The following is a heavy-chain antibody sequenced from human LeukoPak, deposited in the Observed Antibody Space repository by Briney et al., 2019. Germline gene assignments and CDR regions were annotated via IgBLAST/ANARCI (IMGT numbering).Heavy chain of an antibody. Sequence: GASVKVSCKAAGYTFINYGISWVRHAPGQGLEWMGWISADNGNTRYREQFQGRITMTADTSTTTDYMEMRSLRSDDTAVYYCARAARSTLGFDPWGQGTLVTVSS. CDR3: ARAARSTLGFDP. V-gene: IGHV1-18*01. CDR2: ISADNGNT. D-gene: IGHD1-26*01. CDR1: GYTFINYG. J-gene: IGHJ5*02.